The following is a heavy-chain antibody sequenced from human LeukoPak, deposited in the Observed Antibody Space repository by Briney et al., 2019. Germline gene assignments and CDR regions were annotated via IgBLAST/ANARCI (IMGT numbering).Heavy chain of an antibody. CDR2: ISAYNGNT. J-gene: IGHJ6*03. Sequence: ASVKVSCKASGYTFISYGISWVRQAPGQGLEWMGWISAYNGNTNYAQRLQGRVTMTTDTYTSTTYMELRSLRSDDTAVYYCARDSGYDYPAGYYYYMDVWGKGTTVTVSS. CDR3: ARDSGYDYPAGYYYYMDV. CDR1: GYTFISYG. D-gene: IGHD5-12*01. V-gene: IGHV1-18*01.